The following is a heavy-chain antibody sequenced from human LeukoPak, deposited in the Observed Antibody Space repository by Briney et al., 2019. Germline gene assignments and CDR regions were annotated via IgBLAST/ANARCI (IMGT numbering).Heavy chain of an antibody. CDR1: GYSFTSNY. D-gene: IGHD4-23*01. Sequence: ASVKASCKVSGYSFTSNYIHWVRQAPGQGLEWMGMIYPRDGSTSYAQRFQDRVTVTRDTSISTAYMELSRLRSDDTAVYYCASFYGGIYYYYGMDVWGQGTTVTVSS. CDR3: ASFYGGIYYYYGMDV. CDR2: IYPRDGST. V-gene: IGHV1-46*01. J-gene: IGHJ6*02.